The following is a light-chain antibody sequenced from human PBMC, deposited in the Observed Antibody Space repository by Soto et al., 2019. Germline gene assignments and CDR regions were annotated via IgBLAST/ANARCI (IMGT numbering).Light chain of an antibody. V-gene: IGLV2-8*01. Sequence: QSVLTQPPSASGSPGQSVTVSCTGTSSDVGGYNYVSWYQQHPGKAPKLMIYEVSKRPSGAPDRFSGSKSGNTASLTVSGLQAEDEADYYCSSYAGNTNYVSGTGTKVTVL. J-gene: IGLJ1*01. CDR1: SSDVGGYNY. CDR2: EVS. CDR3: SSYAGNTNYV.